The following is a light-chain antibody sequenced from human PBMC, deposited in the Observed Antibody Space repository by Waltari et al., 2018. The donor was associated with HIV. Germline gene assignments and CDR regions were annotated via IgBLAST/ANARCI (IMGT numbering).Light chain of an antibody. J-gene: IGLJ2*01. V-gene: IGLV2-11*01. CDR1: SSDVGGYNY. CDR2: DVS. CDR3: CSYAGSYSFVV. Sequence: QSALTQPRSVSGSPGQSVTISCTGTSSDVGGYNYVSWYQQHPGKAPKLMLYDVSKRPSGVPDRFSGSKSGSTASLTISGLQAGDEADYYCCSYAGSYSFVVLGGGTKLTVL.